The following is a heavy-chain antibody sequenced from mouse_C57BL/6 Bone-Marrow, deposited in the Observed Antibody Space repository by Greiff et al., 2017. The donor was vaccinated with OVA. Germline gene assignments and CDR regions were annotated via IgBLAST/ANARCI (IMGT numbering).Heavy chain of an antibody. CDR3: ARLLLYSYYFDV. CDR2: IDPSDSYT. J-gene: IGHJ1*03. D-gene: IGHD2-12*01. V-gene: IGHV1-50*01. Sequence: QVQLQQSGAELVKPGASVKLSCKASGYTFTSYWMQWVKQRPGQGLEWIGEIDPSDSYTNYNQKFKGKATLTVDTSSSTAYMQLSSLTSEHSAVYYCARLLLYSYYFDVWGRGTAVTVSA. CDR1: GYTFTSYW.